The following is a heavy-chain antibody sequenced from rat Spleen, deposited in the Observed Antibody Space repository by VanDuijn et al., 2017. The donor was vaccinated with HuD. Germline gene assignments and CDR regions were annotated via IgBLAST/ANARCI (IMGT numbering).Heavy chain of an antibody. J-gene: IGHJ4*01. D-gene: IGHD1-12*02. V-gene: IGHV2S63*01. CDR1: GISFTDYS. CDR2: IWAGGNT. CDR3: ARQKYYDGSPYVMDA. Sequence: EVQVKESGPGLVQPSQTLSLTCTVSGISFTDYSVHWVRQPPGKSLVWMGTIWAGGNTNYNSAVQSRLSISRDTSKSQVFLKMDSLQPEDTGTYYGARQKYYDGSPYVMDAWGQGTSVTVSS.